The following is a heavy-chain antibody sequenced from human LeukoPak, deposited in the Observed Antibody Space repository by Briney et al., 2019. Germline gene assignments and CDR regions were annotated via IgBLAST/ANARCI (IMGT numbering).Heavy chain of an antibody. V-gene: IGHV4-59*01. J-gene: IGHJ4*02. CDR2: IFYSGST. D-gene: IGHD4-17*01. Sequence: SETLSLTCTVSGGSISSYYWNWIRQPPGKGLEWIGHIFYSGSTNYNSSLKSRVTISVDTSKNQFSLRLSSVTAADTAVYYCAGLTTVTTGNYFDYWGQGTLVTVSS. CDR3: AGLTTVTTGNYFDY. CDR1: GGSISSYY.